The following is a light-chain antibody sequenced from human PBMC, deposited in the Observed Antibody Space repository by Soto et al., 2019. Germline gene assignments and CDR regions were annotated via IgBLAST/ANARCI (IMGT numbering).Light chain of an antibody. J-gene: IGLJ2*01. CDR3: QSYDSSLSAPLVV. Sequence: QSVLTQPPSVSGAPGQRVTISCTGSSSNIGAGYDVHWYQQLPGTAPKLLIYGNSNRPSGVPDRFSGSKSGTSASLAITGLQAEDAADYYCQSYDSSLSAPLVVFGGGTKLTVL. V-gene: IGLV1-40*01. CDR2: GNS. CDR1: SSNIGAGYD.